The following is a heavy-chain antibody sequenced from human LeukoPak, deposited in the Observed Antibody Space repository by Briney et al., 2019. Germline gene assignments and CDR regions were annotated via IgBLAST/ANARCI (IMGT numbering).Heavy chain of an antibody. J-gene: IGHJ5*02. Sequence: GGSLRLSCAASGFIVSSNYMSWVRQAPGKGLEWVSVIYSGDSTYYADSGKGRFTISRDNSKNTLYLQMNSLRAEDTAVYYCARDVGATPYNWFDPWGQGTLVTVSS. CDR2: IYSGDST. CDR3: ARDVGATPYNWFDP. D-gene: IGHD1-26*01. V-gene: IGHV3-53*01. CDR1: GFIVSSNY.